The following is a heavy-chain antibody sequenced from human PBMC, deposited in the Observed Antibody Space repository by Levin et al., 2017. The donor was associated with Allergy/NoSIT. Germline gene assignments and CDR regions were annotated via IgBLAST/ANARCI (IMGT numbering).Heavy chain of an antibody. CDR2: IDKTGSNI. CDR3: AIDHYSSPPIDY. CDR1: GFNFKNYG. Sequence: GGSLRLSCVVSGFNFKNYGMNWVRQAPGEGLEWIAYIDKTGSNIYYADSVKGRFTISRDNAENSLYLQMSSLRAEDTAIFYCAIDHYSSPPIDYWGPGTLVSVSS. D-gene: IGHD3-22*01. V-gene: IGHV3-48*01. J-gene: IGHJ4*02.